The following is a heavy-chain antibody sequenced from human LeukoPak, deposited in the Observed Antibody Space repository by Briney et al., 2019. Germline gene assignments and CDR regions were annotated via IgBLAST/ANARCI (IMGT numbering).Heavy chain of an antibody. CDR2: IYTGGNT. CDR3: ARSRSQYYDFWSGYYFGDYFDY. CDR1: GGSISSYY. J-gene: IGHJ4*02. Sequence: SETLSLTCTVSGGSISSYYWSWIRQPAGKGLEWIGRIYTGGNTNYNPSLKSRVTMSVDTSKTQFSLNLASVTAADTAVYYCARSRSQYYDFWSGYYFGDYFDYWGQGTLVTVSS. D-gene: IGHD3-3*01. V-gene: IGHV4-4*07.